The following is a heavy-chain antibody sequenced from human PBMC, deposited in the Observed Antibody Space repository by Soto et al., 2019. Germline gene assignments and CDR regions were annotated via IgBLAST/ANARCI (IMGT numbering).Heavy chain of an antibody. Sequence: TLSLTCAVSGGSISSGGYSWSWIRQPPGKGLEWIGYIYHSGSTYYNSSLKSRVTISVDRSKNQFSLKLSSVTAADTAVYYCARHDNTYYYDSSGYYWDPWGQGTLVTVSS. CDR1: GGSISSGGYS. V-gene: IGHV4-30-2*01. CDR2: IYHSGST. D-gene: IGHD3-22*01. CDR3: ARHDNTYYYDSSGYYWDP. J-gene: IGHJ5*02.